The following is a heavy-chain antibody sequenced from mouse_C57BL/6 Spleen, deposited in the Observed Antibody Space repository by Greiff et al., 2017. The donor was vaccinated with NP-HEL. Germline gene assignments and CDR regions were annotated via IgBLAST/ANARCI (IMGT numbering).Heavy chain of an antibody. CDR1: GFTFSSYA. J-gene: IGHJ2*01. D-gene: IGHD1-1*01. CDR2: ISDGGSYT. V-gene: IGHV5-4*01. CDR3: ARERGITTVVGDYFDY. Sequence: EVMLVESGGGLVKPGGSLKLSCAASGFTFSSYAMSWVRQTPEKRLEWVATISDGGSYTYYPDNVKGRFTISRDNAKNNLYLQMSHLKSEDTAMYYCARERGITTVVGDYFDYWGQGTTLTVSS.